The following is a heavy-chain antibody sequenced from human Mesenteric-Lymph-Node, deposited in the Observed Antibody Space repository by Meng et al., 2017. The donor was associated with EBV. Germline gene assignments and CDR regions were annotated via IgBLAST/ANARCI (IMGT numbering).Heavy chain of an antibody. D-gene: IGHD3-22*01. CDR3: ARPDDSSGYYLD. V-gene: IGHV1-69*06. J-gene: IGHJ4*02. CDR2: IIPAFGRV. Sequence: RGQSGAELKKAGFLVKGSCKTSGGSFNSFSVIWVRQAPGQGLEWMGGIIPAFGRVDYAQMFQGRVSITADKSTSTAYMELSSLRSEDTAVYYCARPDDSSGYYLDWGQGTLVTVSS. CDR1: GGSFNSFS.